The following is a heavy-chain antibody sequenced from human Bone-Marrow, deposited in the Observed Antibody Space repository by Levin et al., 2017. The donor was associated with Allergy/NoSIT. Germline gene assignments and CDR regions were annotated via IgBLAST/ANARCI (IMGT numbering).Heavy chain of an antibody. CDR2: ISSSSSTI. CDR3: ARDRGYYYDRSGWDY. CDR1: GFTFSSYS. V-gene: IGHV3-48*02. D-gene: IGHD3-22*01. Sequence: PGESLKISCAASGFTFSSYSMNWVRQAPGKGLEWVSYISSSSSTIYYADSVKGRFTISRDNAKNSLYLQMNSLRDEDTAVYYCARDRGYYYDRSGWDYWGQGTLVTVSS. J-gene: IGHJ4*02.